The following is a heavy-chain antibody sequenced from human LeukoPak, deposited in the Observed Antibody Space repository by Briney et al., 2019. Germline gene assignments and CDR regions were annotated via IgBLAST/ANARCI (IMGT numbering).Heavy chain of an antibody. J-gene: IGHJ4*02. CDR3: AKDYGDYGEGLTAFDD. CDR1: GFTFSSYA. CDR2: ISGSGGST. V-gene: IGHV3-23*01. Sequence: GGSLRLSCAASGFTFSSYAMSWVRQAPGKGLEGVSAISGSGGSTYYADSVKGRFTISRDNSKNTLYLQMNSLRAEDTAVYYCAKDYGDYGEGLTAFDDWGQGTLVTVSS. D-gene: IGHD4-17*01.